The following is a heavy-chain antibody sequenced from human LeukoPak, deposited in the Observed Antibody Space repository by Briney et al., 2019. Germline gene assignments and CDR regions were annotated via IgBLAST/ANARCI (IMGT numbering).Heavy chain of an antibody. J-gene: IGHJ4*02. D-gene: IGHD4-17*01. CDR3: ARQYYGDYADY. CDR2: IYYSGST. V-gene: IGHV4-59*08. CDR1: GGSISSYY. Sequence: PSETLSLTCTVSGGSISSYYWSWIRQPPGKGLEWIGYIYYSGSTNYNPSLKSRVTISVDTSKNQFSLKLSSVTAAGTAVYYCARQYYGDYADYWGQGTLVTVSS.